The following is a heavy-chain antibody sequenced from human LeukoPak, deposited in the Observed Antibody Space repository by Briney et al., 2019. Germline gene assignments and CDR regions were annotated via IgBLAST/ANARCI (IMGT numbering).Heavy chain of an antibody. J-gene: IGHJ6*02. CDR1: VGSISSGNW. CDR2: IYHNGTH. Sequence: SETLSLTCAVSVGSISSGNWWTWARQSPGKGLEWIGEIYHNGTHNYNPSLKSRVTISADTFKNHFSLKLTSVTAADTAVYYCATAPILRGEGGEHYKYGMDVWGQGTTVTVSS. D-gene: IGHD2-2*02. V-gene: IGHV4-4*02. CDR3: ATAPILRGEGGEHYKYGMDV.